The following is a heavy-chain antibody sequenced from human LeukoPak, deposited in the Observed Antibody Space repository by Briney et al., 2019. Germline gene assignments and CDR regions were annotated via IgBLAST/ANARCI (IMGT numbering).Heavy chain of an antibody. CDR2: MNPNSGNT. Sequence: ASVKVSCKASGGTFSSYAISWVRQATGQGLEWMGWMNPNSGNTGYAQKFQGRVTMTRNTSISTAYMELSSLRSEDTAVYYCASTVRIVGATPAVYYFDYWGQGTLVTVSS. V-gene: IGHV1-8*02. J-gene: IGHJ4*02. CDR1: GGTFSSYA. CDR3: ASTVRIVGATPAVYYFDY. D-gene: IGHD1-26*01.